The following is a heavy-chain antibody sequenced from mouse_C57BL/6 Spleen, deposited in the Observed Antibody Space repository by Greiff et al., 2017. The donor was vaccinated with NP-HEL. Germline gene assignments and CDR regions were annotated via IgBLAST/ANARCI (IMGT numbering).Heavy chain of an antibody. V-gene: IGHV5-2*01. D-gene: IGHD2-2*01. CDR1: EYEFPSHD. CDR3: GSQRDGYGAMDY. J-gene: IGHJ4*01. Sequence: EVMLVESGGGLVQPGESLKLSCESNEYEFPSHDMSWVRKTPEKRLELVAAINSDGGSTYYPDTMERRFIISRDNTRKTLYLQMSRLRSEDAAWYYGGSQRDGYGAMDYWGQGTSVTVSS. CDR2: INSDGGST.